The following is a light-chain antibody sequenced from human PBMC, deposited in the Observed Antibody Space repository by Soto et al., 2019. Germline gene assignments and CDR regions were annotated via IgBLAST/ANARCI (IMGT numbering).Light chain of an antibody. CDR2: NNN. Sequence: QAVVTQPPSASGTPGQRVTISCSGSSSNIGSNYVYWYQHLPGTAPKLLIKNNNQRPSGVPDRFSGSKSGTSASLAMSGLRSEDEADYYCAAWDDSLSGPVFGGGTQLTVL. J-gene: IGLJ2*01. CDR3: AAWDDSLSGPV. V-gene: IGLV1-47*02. CDR1: SSNIGSNY.